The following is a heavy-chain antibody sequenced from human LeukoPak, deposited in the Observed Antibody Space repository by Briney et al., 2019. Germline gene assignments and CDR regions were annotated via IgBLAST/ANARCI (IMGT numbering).Heavy chain of an antibody. CDR1: GYTFTSYY. CDR2: INPSGGST. D-gene: IGHD1-26*01. CDR3: ARSGSGSYYGLYYYYYMDV. J-gene: IGHJ6*03. Sequence: ASVKVSCKASGYTFTSYYMHWVRQAPGQGLEWMGIINPSGGSTSYAQKFQGRVTMTRDTSTSTVYMELRSLRSDDTAVYYCARSGSGSYYGLYYYYYMDVWGKGTTVTISS. V-gene: IGHV1-46*01.